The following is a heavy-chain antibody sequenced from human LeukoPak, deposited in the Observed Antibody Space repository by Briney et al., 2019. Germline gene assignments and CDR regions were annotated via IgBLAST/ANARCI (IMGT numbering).Heavy chain of an antibody. V-gene: IGHV3-30-3*01. D-gene: IGHD2-15*01. CDR2: ISYDGSNK. Sequence: GGSLRLSCAASGFTFSSYAMHWVRQAPGKGLEWVAVISYDGSNKYYADSVKGRFTISRDNSKNTLYLQMNSLRAEDTAVYYCARGAATPQFYSMDVWGQGTTVTVSS. CDR1: GFTFSSYA. J-gene: IGHJ6*02. CDR3: ARGAATPQFYSMDV.